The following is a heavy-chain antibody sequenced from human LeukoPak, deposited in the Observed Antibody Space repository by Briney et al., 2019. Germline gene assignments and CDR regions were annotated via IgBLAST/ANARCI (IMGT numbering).Heavy chain of an antibody. CDR2: IKQDGSEG. Sequence: GSLRLSCAASGSTFSGYWMSWVRQAPGKGLEWVATIKQDGSEGYYVDSVKGRFTISRDNARKSVYLQMNSLRAEDTAVYYCAKSVGSCWGQGTLVTVSS. J-gene: IGHJ4*02. CDR1: GSTFSGYW. CDR3: AKSVGSC. D-gene: IGHD1-14*01. V-gene: IGHV3-7*01.